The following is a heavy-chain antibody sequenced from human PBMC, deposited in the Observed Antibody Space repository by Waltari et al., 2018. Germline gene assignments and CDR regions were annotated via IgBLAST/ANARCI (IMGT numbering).Heavy chain of an antibody. Sequence: QVQLQESGPGLVKPSETLSLTCTVSGGSISSYYWSWIRQPAGKGLEWIGRIYTRGSTNYNPSLKSRVTMSVDTSKNQFSLKLSSVTAADTAVYYCARDVGLATYYDSSGYRNWFDPWGQGTLVTVFS. CDR2: IYTRGST. D-gene: IGHD3-22*01. CDR1: GGSISSYY. CDR3: ARDVGLATYYDSSGYRNWFDP. V-gene: IGHV4-4*07. J-gene: IGHJ5*02.